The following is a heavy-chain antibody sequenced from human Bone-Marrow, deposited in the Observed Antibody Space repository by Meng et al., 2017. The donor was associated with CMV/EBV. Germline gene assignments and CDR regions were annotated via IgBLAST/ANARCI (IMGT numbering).Heavy chain of an antibody. CDR1: GFTLNTYA. CDR2: ISYDGSNK. J-gene: IGHJ5*02. V-gene: IGHV3-30*04. D-gene: IGHD2-2*01. Sequence: GGSLRLSCAASGFTLNTYAMHWVRQAPGKGLEWVAVISYDGSNKYYADSVKGRFTISRDNSKNTLYLQMNSLRAEDTAVYYCARDHPEADIVVVPAAMAFDPWGQGTLVTVSS. CDR3: ARDHPEADIVVVPAAMAFDP.